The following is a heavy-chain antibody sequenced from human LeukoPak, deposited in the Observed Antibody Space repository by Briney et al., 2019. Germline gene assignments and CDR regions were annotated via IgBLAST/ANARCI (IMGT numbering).Heavy chain of an antibody. J-gene: IGHJ4*02. Sequence: SETLSLTCTVSGGSISRYYWSWIRQPAGKGLEWIGRIHITGSTNYNPSLKSRVTISLDTSRNQFSLKLTSVTAADTAVYYCARDNGWYYFDYWAREPWSPSPQ. CDR2: IHITGST. CDR1: GGSISRYY. CDR3: ARDNGWYYFDY. V-gene: IGHV4-4*07. D-gene: IGHD6-19*01.